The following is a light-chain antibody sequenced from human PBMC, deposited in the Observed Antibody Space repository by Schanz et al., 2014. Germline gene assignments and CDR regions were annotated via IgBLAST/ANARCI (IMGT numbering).Light chain of an antibody. CDR2: EVS. CDR1: SSDVGAYNY. J-gene: IGLJ2*01. Sequence: QSVLTQPPSASGSPGQSVTISCTGTSSDVGAYNYVSWYQQHPGKAPKFMIYEVSKRPSGVPDRFSGSKSGNTASLTVSGLQAEDEADYYCSSYAGSNVVFGGGTKLTVL. CDR3: SSYAGSNVV. V-gene: IGLV2-8*01.